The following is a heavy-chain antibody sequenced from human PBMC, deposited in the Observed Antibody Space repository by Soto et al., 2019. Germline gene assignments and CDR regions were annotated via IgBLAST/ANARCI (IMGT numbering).Heavy chain of an antibody. CDR1: GFTFSNYA. CDR2: TSGSGGST. J-gene: IGHJ1*01. V-gene: IGHV3-23*01. CDR3: AKAPRGEYYDSSGYSEYFQH. Sequence: EVQLLESGGGLVQPGGSLRLSCAASGFTFSNYAMSWVRQAPGKGLEWVSATSGSGGSTYYADSVKGRFTISRDNSKNTLYLQMNSLRAEDTAVYYCAKAPRGEYYDSSGYSEYFQHWGQGTLVTVSS. D-gene: IGHD3-22*01.